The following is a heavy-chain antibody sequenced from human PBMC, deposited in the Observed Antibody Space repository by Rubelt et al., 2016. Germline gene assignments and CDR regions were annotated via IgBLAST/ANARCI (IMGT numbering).Heavy chain of an antibody. CDR3: ARRGARTGYDCDY. Sequence: VQLLESGGGLVQPGGSLRLSCAASGFTFSNYGIHWVRQAPGKGLAWVAVISDDGSNKYYADSVKGRFTISRDNSKNTLYLQVNSLRPDDTSLYYCARRGARTGYDCDYWGQGTLVTVSS. J-gene: IGHJ4*02. V-gene: IGHV3-30*19. CDR2: ISDDGSNK. CDR1: GFTFSNYG. D-gene: IGHD1-14*01.